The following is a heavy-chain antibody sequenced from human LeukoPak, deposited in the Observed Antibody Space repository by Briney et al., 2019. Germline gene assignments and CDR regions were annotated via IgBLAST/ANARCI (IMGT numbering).Heavy chain of an antibody. CDR2: ISGSGGST. CDR3: AKGRGYDRNYYMDV. Sequence: GGSLRLSCAASGFTFSSYGMSWVRQAPGKGLEWVSTISGSGGSTYYADSVKGRFTISRDNSKNTLYLQMNSLRVEDTAVYYCAKGRGYDRNYYMDVWGNGTTVTISS. CDR1: GFTFSSYG. V-gene: IGHV3-23*01. J-gene: IGHJ6*03. D-gene: IGHD5-12*01.